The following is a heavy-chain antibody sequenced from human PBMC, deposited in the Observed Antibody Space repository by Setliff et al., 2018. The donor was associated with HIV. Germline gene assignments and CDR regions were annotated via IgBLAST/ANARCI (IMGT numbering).Heavy chain of an antibody. CDR3: AKAVRGYGSTYYNYYYMDV. D-gene: IGHD3-10*01. CDR1: RRTFSEDA. V-gene: IGHV1-69*13. Sequence: SVKVSCKTSRRTFSEDAINWVRQAPGEGLEWVGGIIHILGTADYAEKFQGRVTITADEPRSTVYLEVSNLRFEDTAVYYCAKAVRGYGSTYYNYYYMDVWGKGTTVTVSS. J-gene: IGHJ6*03. CDR2: IIHILGTA.